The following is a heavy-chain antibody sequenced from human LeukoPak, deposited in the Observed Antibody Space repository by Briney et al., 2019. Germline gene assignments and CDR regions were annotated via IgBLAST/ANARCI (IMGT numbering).Heavy chain of an antibody. CDR1: GGSFSGYY. D-gene: IGHD2-2*01. CDR2: INHSGST. V-gene: IGHV4-34*01. J-gene: IGHJ5*02. CDR3: ARGGDIVVVPAAPRGYNWFDP. Sequence: SETLSLTCAVYGGSFSGYYWSWIRQPPGKRLEWIGEINHSGSTNYNPSLKSRVTISGDTSKNQFSLKLSSVTAADTAVYYCARGGDIVVVPAAPRGYNWFDPWGQGTLVTVSS.